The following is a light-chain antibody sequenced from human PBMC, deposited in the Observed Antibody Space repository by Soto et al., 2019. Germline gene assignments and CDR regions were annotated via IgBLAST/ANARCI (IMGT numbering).Light chain of an antibody. Sequence: AIRMTQSPSSFSASTGDRVTITCRASQGISSYLAWYQQKPGKAPKLLIYAASTLQSGVPSRFSGSGSGTDFTLTINSLQPEDFATYYCQQSYRIPRTFGQGTKVDIK. J-gene: IGKJ1*01. CDR1: QGISSY. CDR2: AAS. V-gene: IGKV1-8*01. CDR3: QQSYRIPRT.